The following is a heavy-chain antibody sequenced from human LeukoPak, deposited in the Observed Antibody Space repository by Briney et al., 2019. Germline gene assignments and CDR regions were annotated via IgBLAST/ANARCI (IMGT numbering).Heavy chain of an antibody. CDR1: GYTLTELS. CDR3: ARGRLRAFDI. V-gene: IGHV1-2*02. Sequence: ASVKVSCKVSGYTLTELSMHWVRQAPGKGLEWMGWINPNSGGTNYAQKFQGRVTMTRDTSISTAYMELSRLRSDDTAVYYCARGRLRAFDIWGQGTMVTVSS. J-gene: IGHJ3*02. CDR2: INPNSGGT. D-gene: IGHD5-18*01.